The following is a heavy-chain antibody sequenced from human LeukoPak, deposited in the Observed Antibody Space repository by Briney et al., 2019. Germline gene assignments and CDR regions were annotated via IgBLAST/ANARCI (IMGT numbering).Heavy chain of an antibody. D-gene: IGHD3/OR15-3a*01. J-gene: IGHJ4*02. CDR1: GFTFSSYG. CDR3: ARDLDYVVWAQDY. Sequence: GGSLRLSCAASGFTFSSYGMHWVRQAPGKGLEWVSSISSSSSYIYYADSVKGRFTISRDNAKNSLYLQMNSLRAEDTAVYYCARDLDYVVWAQDYWGQGTLVTVSS. V-gene: IGHV3-21*01. CDR2: ISSSSSYI.